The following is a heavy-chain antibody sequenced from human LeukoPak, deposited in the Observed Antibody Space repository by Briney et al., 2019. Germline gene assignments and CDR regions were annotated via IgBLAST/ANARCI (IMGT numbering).Heavy chain of an antibody. CDR2: ISSSSSYI. D-gene: IGHD2-2*01. CDR3: ARDGTYCSSTSCPPGTPYCYGMDV. J-gene: IGHJ6*02. CDR1: GFTFSSYS. V-gene: IGHV3-21*01. Sequence: GGSLRLSCAASGFTFSSYSMNWVCQAPRKGLERVSSISSSSSYIYYADSVKGRFIISRDNAKNSLYLQMNSLRAEDTAVYYCARDGTYCSSTSCPPGTPYCYGMDVWGQGTTVTVSS.